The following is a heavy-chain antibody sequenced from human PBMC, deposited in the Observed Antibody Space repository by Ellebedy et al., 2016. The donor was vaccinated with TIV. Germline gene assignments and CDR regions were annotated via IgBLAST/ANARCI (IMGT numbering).Heavy chain of an antibody. J-gene: IGHJ5*01. Sequence: GESLKISCAASGFSFRSYWMSWVRQAPGKGLEWVANIYQDGGVQYYVDSVKGRFTISRDNADNSLFLQMKSLRAEDTAGYYCARRGSYGDYAVQVNNWFDSWGQGTLVTVSS. CDR2: IYQDGGVQ. V-gene: IGHV3-7*01. CDR3: ARRGSYGDYAVQVNNWFDS. D-gene: IGHD4-17*01. CDR1: GFSFRSYW.